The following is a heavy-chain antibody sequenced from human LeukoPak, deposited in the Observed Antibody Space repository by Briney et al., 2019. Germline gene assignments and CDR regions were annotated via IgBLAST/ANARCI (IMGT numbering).Heavy chain of an antibody. CDR1: GGSISSGGYW. CDR3: ARDRLDSSGIHTLDY. D-gene: IGHD3-22*01. J-gene: IGHJ4*02. Sequence: SETLSLTCSVSGGSISSGGYWWTWIRQHPVKGLEWIGYIYYSGSTSYNPSLKSRVTISVDTSKNQFSLKLNSVTAADTAVYYCARDRLDSSGIHTLDYWGQGTLVTVSS. V-gene: IGHV4-31*03. CDR2: IYYSGST.